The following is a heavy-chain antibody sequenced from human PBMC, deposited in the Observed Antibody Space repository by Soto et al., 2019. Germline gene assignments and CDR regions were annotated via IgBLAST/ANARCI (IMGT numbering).Heavy chain of an antibody. J-gene: IGHJ4*02. V-gene: IGHV3-33*01. Sequence: QVQLVESGGGVVQPGRSLRLSCVVSEIIFSGYGMHWSPRPQGRGLEGVAVLRLNGSDINYADSVKGRFTISRDNSKNTLYLQMNSLRAEDTAVYYCARDGVGATAFFGYLDYWGQGALVTVSS. D-gene: IGHD1-26*01. CDR2: LRLNGSDI. CDR1: EIIFSGYG. CDR3: ARDGVGATAFFGYLDY.